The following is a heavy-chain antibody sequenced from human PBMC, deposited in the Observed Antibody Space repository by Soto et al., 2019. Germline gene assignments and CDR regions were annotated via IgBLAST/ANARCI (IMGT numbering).Heavy chain of an antibody. CDR3: VSGRWLQLPGY. D-gene: IGHD5-12*01. V-gene: IGHV4-59*01. CDR2: IYNSGST. CDR1: GGSISSYY. J-gene: IGHJ4*02. Sequence: QVQLQESGPGLVKPSETLSLTCTVSGGSISSYYWSWIRQPPGKGLEWIGYIYNSGSTNYNPSLKSRVTISVDTSKNQFSLKLSSVTAADTAVYYCVSGRWLQLPGYWGQGTLVTVSS.